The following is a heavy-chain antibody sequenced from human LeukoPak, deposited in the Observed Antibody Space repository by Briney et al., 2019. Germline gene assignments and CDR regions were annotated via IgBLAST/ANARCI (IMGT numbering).Heavy chain of an antibody. D-gene: IGHD6-19*01. CDR1: GFTFSSYS. CDR3: AKDEWQWLAIDH. Sequence: GGSLRLSCAASGFTFSSYSMIWVRQAPGKGLEWVSYISSSSSTTYYADSVKGRFTISRDNAKNSLYLHMNSLRDEGTAVYYCAKDEWQWLAIDHWGQGTLVTVSS. V-gene: IGHV3-48*02. J-gene: IGHJ4*02. CDR2: ISSSSSTT.